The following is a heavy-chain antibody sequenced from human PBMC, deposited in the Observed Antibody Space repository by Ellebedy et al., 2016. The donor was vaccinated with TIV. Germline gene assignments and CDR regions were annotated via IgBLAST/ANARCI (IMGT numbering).Heavy chain of an antibody. Sequence: MPSETLSLTCTVSGGSISSGGYSWSWIRQHPGKGLEWIGNIYFSGSTYYNPSLKSRVTISVDTSKNQFSLKLSSVTAADTAVYHCARVDTLPNWGTDITYFDYWGQGTLVTVSS. CDR2: IYFSGST. J-gene: IGHJ4*02. CDR3: ARVDTLPNWGTDITYFDY. CDR1: GGSISSGGYS. D-gene: IGHD7-27*01. V-gene: IGHV4-31*03.